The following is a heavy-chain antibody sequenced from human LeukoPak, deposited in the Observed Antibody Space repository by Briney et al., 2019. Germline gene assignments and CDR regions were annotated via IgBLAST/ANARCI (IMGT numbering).Heavy chain of an antibody. D-gene: IGHD3-3*01. Sequence: PSETLSLTCTVSGDSVSSGSNYWSWIRQPPGKGLECIGYISNSGSTNYNPSLKSRVTISVDTSKNQLSLNLNSVTAADTAVYYCARSYYDFWSGSYYYYMDVWGKGTTVTVSS. J-gene: IGHJ6*03. CDR3: ARSYYDFWSGSYYYYMDV. CDR1: GDSVSSGSNY. CDR2: ISNSGST. V-gene: IGHV4-61*01.